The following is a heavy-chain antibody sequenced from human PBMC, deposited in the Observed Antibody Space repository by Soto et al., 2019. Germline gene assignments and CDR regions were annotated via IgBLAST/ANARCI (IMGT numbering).Heavy chain of an antibody. V-gene: IGHV3-33*01. CDR2: IRFDGSNK. CDR3: ATTGPY. Sequence: QVQLVESGGGVVQPGRSLRLSCAASGFTFSSYGMHWVRQAPGKGLEWVAVIRFDGSNKFYTDSVKGRFTISRDNSKNTVSLQMNSLRDADSAAYYCATTGPYLGQGTLVNVSS. CDR1: GFTFSSYG. J-gene: IGHJ4*02.